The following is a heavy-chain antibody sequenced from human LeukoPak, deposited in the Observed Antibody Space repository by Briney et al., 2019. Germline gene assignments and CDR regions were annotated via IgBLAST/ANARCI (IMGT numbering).Heavy chain of an antibody. CDR2: ISSSSSYI. Sequence: GGSLRLSCAASGFTFSSYSMNWVRQAPGKGLEWVSSISSSSSYIYYADSVKGRFTISRDNAKNSLYLQMNSLRAEDTAVYYCARGVAAAGVFDYWGQGTLVTVSS. CDR3: ARGVAAAGVFDY. J-gene: IGHJ4*02. V-gene: IGHV3-21*04. CDR1: GFTFSSYS. D-gene: IGHD6-13*01.